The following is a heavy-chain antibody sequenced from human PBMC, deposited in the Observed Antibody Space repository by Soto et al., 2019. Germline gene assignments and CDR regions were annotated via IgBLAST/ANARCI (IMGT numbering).Heavy chain of an antibody. CDR2: IYWTDDK. D-gene: IGHD3-10*01. CDR3: AHRKSSYYGSENTYYYGMDV. Sequence: SGPTLVNPTQTLTLTCTFSGFSLSTSGMGVAWIRQPPEKALEWLAVIYWTDDKRYSPSLKSRLTITKDTSKNQVVLTMTDMDPVDTATYYCAHRKSSYYGSENTYYYGMDVWGQGTTVTVSS. V-gene: IGHV2-5*01. J-gene: IGHJ6*02. CDR1: GFSLSTSGMG.